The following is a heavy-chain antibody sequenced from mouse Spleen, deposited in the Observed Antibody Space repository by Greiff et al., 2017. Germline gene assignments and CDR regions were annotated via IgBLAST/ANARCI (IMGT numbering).Heavy chain of an antibody. Sequence: EVKLMESGGGLVQSGRSLRLSCATSGFTFSDFYMEWVRQAPGKGLEWIAASRNKANDYTTEYSASVKGRFIVSRDTSQSILYLQMNALRAEDTAIYYCARDGYDGYLHWGQGTSVTVSS. V-gene: IGHV7-1*01. CDR2: SRNKANDYTT. D-gene: IGHD2-3*01. J-gene: IGHJ4*01. CDR3: ARDGYDGYLH. CDR1: GFTFSDFY.